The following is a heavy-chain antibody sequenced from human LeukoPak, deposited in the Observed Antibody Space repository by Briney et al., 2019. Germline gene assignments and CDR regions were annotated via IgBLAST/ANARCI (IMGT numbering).Heavy chain of an antibody. J-gene: IGHJ4*02. CDR1: GYSFNSNW. CDR3: ARHGAGLDY. V-gene: IGHV5-51*01. Sequence: NRGASLQISCKDSGYSFNSNWIAWVRQLPGKGLEWMGIIYPGDSDTKYSPSFQGQVTISADKSISTAYLQWSSLKASDTAIYYCARHGAGLDYWGQGTLVTVSS. CDR2: IYPGDSDT. D-gene: IGHD3-10*01.